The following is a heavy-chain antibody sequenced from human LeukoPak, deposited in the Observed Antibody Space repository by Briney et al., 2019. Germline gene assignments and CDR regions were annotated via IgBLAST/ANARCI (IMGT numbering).Heavy chain of an antibody. CDR1: GGSISSSSYY. D-gene: IGHD3-10*01. CDR2: FNYGGST. J-gene: IGHJ6*03. Sequence: SETLSLTCTVSGGSISSSSYYWGWIRQPPGKGLEWIGSFNYGGSTYYNQSLKTRVTISVDTSKNQFSLNLSSVTAADTAVYYCARVDYYGSGNYYDYYYYMDVWGQGTTVTVSS. V-gene: IGHV4-39*07. CDR3: ARVDYYGSGNYYDYYYYMDV.